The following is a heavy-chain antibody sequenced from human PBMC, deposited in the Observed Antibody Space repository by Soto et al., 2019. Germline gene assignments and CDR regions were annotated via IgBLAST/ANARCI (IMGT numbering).Heavy chain of an antibody. D-gene: IGHD3-22*01. J-gene: IGHJ4*02. V-gene: IGHV4-59*08. CDR1: GGSISSYY. CDR2: IYYSGST. Sequence: SETLSLTCTVSGGSISSYYWSWIRQPPGKGLEWIGYIYYSGSTNYNPSLKSRVTISVDTSKNQFSLKLSSVTAADTAVYYCASSDSSGYYLDYWGQGTLVTVSS. CDR3: ASSDSSGYYLDY.